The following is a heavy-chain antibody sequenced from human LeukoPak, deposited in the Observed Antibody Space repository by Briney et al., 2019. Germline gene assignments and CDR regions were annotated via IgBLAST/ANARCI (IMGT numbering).Heavy chain of an antibody. CDR2: IQPDGSEQ. V-gene: IGHV3-7*03. Sequence: GGSLRLSCVASGFTFNTKWMSWVRQAPGKGLEWVGNIQPDGSEQYPVDSVKGRFTISRDNAKNSLYLQMNSLRAEDTAVYYCAKGKWGLTINNFDVWGQGTMVTVSS. CDR1: GFTFNTKW. J-gene: IGHJ3*01. CDR3: AKGKWGLTINNFDV. D-gene: IGHD3-9*01.